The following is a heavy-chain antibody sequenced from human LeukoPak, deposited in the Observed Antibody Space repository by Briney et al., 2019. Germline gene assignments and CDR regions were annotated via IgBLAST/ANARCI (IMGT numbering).Heavy chain of an antibody. Sequence: SETLSLTCTVSDDSISNSSYYWDWIRQPPGKGLEWIGSMYSSGSTYYNPSLKSRVTTSVDTSKNHFSLKLSSVTAADTAVYYCARAFYDFWSAGRRWDYWGQGTLVTVSS. CDR1: DDSISNSSYY. CDR2: MYSSGST. V-gene: IGHV4-39*07. J-gene: IGHJ4*02. CDR3: ARAFYDFWSAGRRWDY. D-gene: IGHD3-3*01.